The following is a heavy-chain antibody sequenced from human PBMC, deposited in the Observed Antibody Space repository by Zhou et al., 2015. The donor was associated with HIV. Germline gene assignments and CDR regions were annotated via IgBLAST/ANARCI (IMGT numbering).Heavy chain of an antibody. Sequence: QVQLVQSGAEVKKPGSSVKVSCKASGGTFSSYAISWVRQAPGQGLEWMGGIIPIFGTANYAQKFQGRVTITADESTSTAYMELSSLRSEDTAVYYCARSYYYDSSGYYYTYFWFDPWGQGTLVTVS. CDR1: GGTFSSYA. J-gene: IGHJ5*02. D-gene: IGHD3-22*01. CDR3: ARSYYYDSSGYYYTYFWFDP. V-gene: IGHV1-69*01. CDR2: IIPIFGTA.